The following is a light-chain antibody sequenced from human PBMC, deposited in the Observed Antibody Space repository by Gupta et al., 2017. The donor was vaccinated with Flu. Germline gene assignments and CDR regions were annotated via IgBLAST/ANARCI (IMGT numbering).Light chain of an antibody. CDR2: GAS. CDR1: HSVDNN. CDR3: QQCESWPRT. V-gene: IGKV3-15*01. J-gene: IGKJ1*01. Sequence: EIVMTQSPATLSVSAGDKATVSCRASHSVDNNLAWYQQKPGQIPRLLISGASTRATGVPARFSGSGYGTEFTLTISGLQSEDFAVYYCQQCESWPRTFGPGTKVEIE.